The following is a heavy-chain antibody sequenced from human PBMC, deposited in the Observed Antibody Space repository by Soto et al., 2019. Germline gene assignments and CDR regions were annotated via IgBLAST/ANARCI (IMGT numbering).Heavy chain of an antibody. J-gene: IGHJ6*03. Sequence: GGSLRLSCAASGFTFSSYAMTWVRQAPGKGLEWVSTISGSGGSTYYADSMKGRFTISRDNSKNTLYLQMNRLRAEDTAVYYCAKDRGQALYYFYMDVWGKGTTVTVSS. CDR1: GFTFSSYA. CDR3: AKDRGQALYYFYMDV. V-gene: IGHV3-23*01. CDR2: ISGSGGST. D-gene: IGHD3-10*01.